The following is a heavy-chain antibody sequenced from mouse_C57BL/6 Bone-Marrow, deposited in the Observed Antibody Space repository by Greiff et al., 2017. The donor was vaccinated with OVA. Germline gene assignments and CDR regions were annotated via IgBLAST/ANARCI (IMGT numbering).Heavy chain of an antibody. V-gene: IGHV14-4*01. CDR3: TTYDYGSYFDY. CDR1: GFNIKDDY. D-gene: IGHD1-1*01. Sequence: VQLKQSGADLVRPGASVKLSCTASGFNIKDDYMHWVKQRPEQGLEWIGWIDPENGDTEYASKFQGKATITADTSSNTAYLQLSSLTSEDTAVYYCTTYDYGSYFDYWGQGTTLTVSS. J-gene: IGHJ2*01. CDR2: IDPENGDT.